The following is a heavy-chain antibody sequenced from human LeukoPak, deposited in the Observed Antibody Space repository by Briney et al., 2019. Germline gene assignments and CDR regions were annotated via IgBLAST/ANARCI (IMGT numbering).Heavy chain of an antibody. Sequence: PGGSLRLSCAASGFTFSSYAMSWVRQAPGKGLEWVSAISGSGGSTYYADSVKGRFTISRDNSKNTLYLQMNSLRAGDTAVYYCAKSESGSYSGDFDYWGQGTLVTVSS. CDR1: GFTFSSYA. D-gene: IGHD3-10*01. CDR3: AKSESGSYSGDFDY. CDR2: ISGSGGST. J-gene: IGHJ4*02. V-gene: IGHV3-23*01.